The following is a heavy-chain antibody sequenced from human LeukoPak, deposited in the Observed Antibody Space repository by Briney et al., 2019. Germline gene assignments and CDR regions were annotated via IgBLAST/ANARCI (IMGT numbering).Heavy chain of an antibody. CDR1: GFTFSTST. J-gene: IGHJ4*02. Sequence: GGSLRLSCAASGFTFSTSTMNWVRQALGKGLEWVSSISSSSSNIHYADSVKGRFTISRDNAKNSLYMQMNSLRAEDTAVYYCATDPGYCVGGTCYPIDYWGQGTLVTVSS. V-gene: IGHV3-21*03. CDR3: ATDPGYCVGGTCYPIDY. D-gene: IGHD2-15*01. CDR2: ISSSSSNI.